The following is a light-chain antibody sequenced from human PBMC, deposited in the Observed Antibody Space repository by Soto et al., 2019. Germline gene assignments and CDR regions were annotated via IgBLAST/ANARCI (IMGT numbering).Light chain of an antibody. CDR3: HQYGSSPQA. V-gene: IGKV3-20*01. J-gene: IGKJ3*01. CDR1: ESVTRSF. Sequence: EIVLTQSPGTLSLSPGERITLSCRTSESVTRSFLAWYQQKPGQAPRLLIYGASSRPTGIPDRFSGSGSGTDFTLTISRLEPEDFAVYYCHQYGSSPQAFGPGTKVDIK. CDR2: GAS.